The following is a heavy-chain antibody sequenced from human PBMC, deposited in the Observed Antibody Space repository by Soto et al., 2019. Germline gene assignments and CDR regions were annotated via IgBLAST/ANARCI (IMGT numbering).Heavy chain of an antibody. J-gene: IGHJ5*02. CDR1: GGSISSGDYY. V-gene: IGHV4-39*01. Sequence: SETLSLTCTVSGGSISSGDYYWGWIRQPPGKGLEWIASIYYSGSTYYNPSLKSRVTISVDTPKNQLSLKLKSVTAADTAVYYCARTNGAGFDPWGQGTLVTVSS. CDR3: ARTNGAGFDP. CDR2: IYYSGST. D-gene: IGHD2-8*01.